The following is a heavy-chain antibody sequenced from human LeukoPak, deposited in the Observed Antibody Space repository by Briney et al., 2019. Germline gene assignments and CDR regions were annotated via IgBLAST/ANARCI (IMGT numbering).Heavy chain of an antibody. Sequence: GESLKVSCKGSGYSFTSYWIGWVRQMPGKGLEWMGIIYPGDSDTRYSPSFQGQVTISADKSISTAYLQWSSLKASDTAMYYCARHRGPVWFGGLFDAFDIWGQGTMVTVSS. J-gene: IGHJ3*02. CDR1: GYSFTSYW. CDR3: ARHRGPVWFGGLFDAFDI. D-gene: IGHD3-10*01. V-gene: IGHV5-51*01. CDR2: IYPGDSDT.